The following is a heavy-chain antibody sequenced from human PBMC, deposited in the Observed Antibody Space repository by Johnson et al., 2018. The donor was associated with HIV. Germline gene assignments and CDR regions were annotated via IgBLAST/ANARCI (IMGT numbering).Heavy chain of an antibody. CDR1: GFTFSSYG. V-gene: IGHV3-30*02. J-gene: IGHJ3*02. CDR3: AKWKYCSGGNCDSVFGVVDDAFDI. Sequence: QMQLVESGGGVVQPGGSLRLSCAGSGFTFSSYGMHWVRQAPGKGLEWVSFIRYDGSDKHYADSVKGRFTISSDNSKNTVDLETNSLRPEGTAVDYCAKWKYCSGGNCDSVFGVVDDAFDIWGQGTMVSVAS. D-gene: IGHD2-15*01. CDR2: IRYDGSDK.